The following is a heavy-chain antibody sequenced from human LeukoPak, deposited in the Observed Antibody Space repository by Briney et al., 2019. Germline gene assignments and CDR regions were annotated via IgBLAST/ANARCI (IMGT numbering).Heavy chain of an antibody. CDR3: ASPSYTSGGTDN. V-gene: IGHV3-21*01. D-gene: IGHD6-19*01. CDR2: ISSTSSHI. J-gene: IGHJ4*02. CDR1: GFTFSTYC. Sequence: PGGSLRLSWAASGFTFSTYCMNWVRQAPGKGLEWVSSISSTSSHIYYADSVKGRFTISRDNAKNSLYLQMNSLRAEDTAVYYYASPSYTSGGTDNWGQGTLVTVSS.